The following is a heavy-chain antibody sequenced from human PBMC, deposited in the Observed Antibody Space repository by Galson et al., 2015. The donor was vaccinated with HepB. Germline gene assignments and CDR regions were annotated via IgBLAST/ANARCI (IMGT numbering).Heavy chain of an antibody. D-gene: IGHD5-12*01. Sequence: SLRLSCAASGFTFSSYGMHWVRQAPGKGLEWVAVISYDGSNKYYADSVKGRFTISRDNSKNTLYLQMNSLRAEDTAVYYCAKGGYGQGYWGQGTLVTVSS. J-gene: IGHJ4*02. CDR2: ISYDGSNK. V-gene: IGHV3-30*18. CDR3: AKGGYGQGY. CDR1: GFTFSSYG.